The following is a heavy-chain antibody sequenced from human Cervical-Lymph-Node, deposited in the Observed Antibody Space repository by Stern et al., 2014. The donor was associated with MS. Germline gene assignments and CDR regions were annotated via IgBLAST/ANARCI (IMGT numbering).Heavy chain of an antibody. CDR2: IFHSENT. D-gene: IGHD6-19*01. J-gene: IGHJ5*02. CDR1: GGSVISGNW. CDR3: ARDKGYTSSLGYWFDP. V-gene: IGHV4-4*02. Sequence: QVQLVESGPGLVKPSGTLSLTCAVSGGSVISGNWWSWVRQPPGKGLEWIGEIFHSENTNFNPSFKSRVTISIDKSQNQFSLKLTSVTAADTAVYYCARDKGYTSSLGYWFDPWGQGTLVTVSS.